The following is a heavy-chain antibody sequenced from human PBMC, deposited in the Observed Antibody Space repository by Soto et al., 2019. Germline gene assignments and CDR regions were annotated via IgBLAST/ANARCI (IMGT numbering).Heavy chain of an antibody. CDR3: ASGSKWLGY. CDR2: IGSGGGHI. Sequence: EVLLVESGGGLVKPGGSLRLSCAASGFTFSTYSMNWVRQAPGKGLEWVASIGSGGGHIDYADSVKGRLTIARDNAKSALYLQMNNLRVEDTAVYYCASGSKWLGYWGLGTLVTVSS. J-gene: IGHJ4*02. V-gene: IGHV3-21*06. CDR1: GFTFSTYS. D-gene: IGHD6-19*01.